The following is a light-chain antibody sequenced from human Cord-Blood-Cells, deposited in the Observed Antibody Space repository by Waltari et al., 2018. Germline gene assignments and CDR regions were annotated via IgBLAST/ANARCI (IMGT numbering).Light chain of an antibody. CDR3: AAWDDSLSGWV. Sequence: QSVLTQPPSASGTPGQRVTIPCSGSSSNIVSNYVYWYQQLPGTAPKLPIYRNKQRPSGVPDRFAGSKSGTSASLAISGLRSEDEADYYCAAWDDSLSGWVFGGGTKLTVL. CDR1: SSNIVSNY. V-gene: IGLV1-47*01. J-gene: IGLJ3*02. CDR2: RNK.